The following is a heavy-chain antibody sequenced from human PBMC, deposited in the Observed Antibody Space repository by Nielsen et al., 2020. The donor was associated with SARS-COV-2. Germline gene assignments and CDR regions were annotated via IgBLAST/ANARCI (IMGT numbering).Heavy chain of an antibody. J-gene: IGHJ5*02. CDR2: IYYSGST. CDR1: GGSISSGDYY. Sequence: SETLSLTCTVSGGSISSGDYYWSWIRQPPGKGLEWIGYIYYSGSTYYNPSLKSRVTISVDTSKNQFSLKLSSVTAADTAVYYCARGARITMVRGVSGWFDPWGQGTLVTVSS. V-gene: IGHV4-30-4*01. CDR3: ARGARITMVRGVSGWFDP. D-gene: IGHD3-10*01.